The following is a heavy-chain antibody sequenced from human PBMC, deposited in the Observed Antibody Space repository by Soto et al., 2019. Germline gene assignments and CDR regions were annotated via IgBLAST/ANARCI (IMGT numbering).Heavy chain of an antibody. CDR1: GGSIISSRWH. D-gene: IGHD1-26*01. CDR3: ARHGITGSYYDAFDI. J-gene: IGHJ3*02. V-gene: IGHV4-39*01. Sequence: SETLSLTCTVSGGSIISSRWHWGWIRQPPVKWGEWIASIGYSGTTFYNPSLKIRVTLSLCTSNKQFALKLSSVTCSETAVYYCARHGITGSYYDAFDIWGQGTMVT. CDR2: IGYSGTT.